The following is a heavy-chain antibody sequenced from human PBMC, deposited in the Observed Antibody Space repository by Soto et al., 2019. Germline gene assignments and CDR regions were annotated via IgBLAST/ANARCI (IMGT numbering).Heavy chain of an antibody. CDR3: ARNDSDFYGLDV. V-gene: IGHV3-13*05. CDR1: GFTFRNYD. CDR2: ISAAGDP. J-gene: IGHJ6*02. Sequence: EVQLVESGGGLVQPGGSLRLSCEASGFTFRNYDMHWVRQGTGKGLEWVSGISAAGDPDYADSVEGRFTISRENAQNSFFLQMNSLRVGDTAVYYCARNDSDFYGLDVWGQGTTVIVSS. D-gene: IGHD5-18*01.